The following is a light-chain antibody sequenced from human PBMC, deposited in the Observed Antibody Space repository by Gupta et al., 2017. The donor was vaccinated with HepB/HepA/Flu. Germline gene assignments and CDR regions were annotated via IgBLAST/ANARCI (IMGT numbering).Light chain of an antibody. V-gene: IGLV3-19*01. Sequence: SSELSQDPAVSVALGQTVRITCPGDSLRSYYESWYQQKPGQAPVLVIYGKNNRRSGIPDRFSGSSSGNTASLTITGAQAEDEADYYCNSRDSSGNHYVFGTGTKVTVL. CDR1: SLRSYY. J-gene: IGLJ1*01. CDR3: NSRDSSGNHYV. CDR2: GKN.